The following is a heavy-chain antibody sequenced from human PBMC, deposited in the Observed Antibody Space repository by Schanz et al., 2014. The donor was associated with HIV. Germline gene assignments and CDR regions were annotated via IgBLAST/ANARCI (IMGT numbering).Heavy chain of an antibody. CDR2: ISESGGRT. V-gene: IGHV3-21*06. Sequence: YLEESGGDLVQRGGSLRLSCAASGFTFGIFWMNWVRQAPGKGLEWVSSISESGGRTYYADSVNGRFTISRDNAKNSLHLQMSRLGAEDTAVYYCARDLHDYGDARTDYWGQGILVTVSS. J-gene: IGHJ4*02. CDR1: GFTFGIFW. CDR3: ARDLHDYGDARTDY. D-gene: IGHD4-17*01.